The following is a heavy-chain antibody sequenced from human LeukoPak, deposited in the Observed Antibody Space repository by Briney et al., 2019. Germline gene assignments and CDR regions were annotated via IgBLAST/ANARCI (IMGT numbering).Heavy chain of an antibody. J-gene: IGHJ4*02. CDR3: AKRVVVSASEYWFDY. V-gene: IGHV3-23*01. CDR1: GFTFSSYA. D-gene: IGHD2-21*02. Sequence: GGSLRLSCAASGFTFSSYAMSWVRQAPGKGLEWLSSINSGGTTYYADSVKGRFTISRDNSKNTLYLQMNSLRAEDTAVYYCAKRVVVSASEYWFDYWGQGTLVTVSS. CDR2: INSGGTT.